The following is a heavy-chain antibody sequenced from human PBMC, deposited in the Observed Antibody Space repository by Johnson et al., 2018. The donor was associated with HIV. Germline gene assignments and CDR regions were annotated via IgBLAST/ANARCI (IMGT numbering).Heavy chain of an antibody. CDR2: IKRKSDGETT. Sequence: MLLVESGVGLVKPGGSLRLSCAVSGFTFSDAWMSWVRQAPGKGLEWVGRIKRKSDGETTDYAAPVKGRYTISRDDSKTTLYLQMNSLKTEDTGVYYCTTEGDAFDIWGQGTMVTVSS. V-gene: IGHV3-15*01. CDR3: TTEGDAFDI. J-gene: IGHJ3*02. CDR1: GFTFSDAW.